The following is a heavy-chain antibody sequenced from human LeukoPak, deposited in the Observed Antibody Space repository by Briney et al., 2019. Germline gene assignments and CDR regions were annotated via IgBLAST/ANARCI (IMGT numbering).Heavy chain of an antibody. J-gene: IGHJ6*03. Sequence: SETLSLTCTVSGVSISSSTYYWGWIRQPPGKGLEWIGEINHSGSTNYNPSLKSRVTISVDTSKNQFSLKLSSVTAADTAVYYCARVGSGGVYYYYMDVWGKGTTVTVSS. CDR2: INHSGST. D-gene: IGHD2-15*01. V-gene: IGHV4-39*07. CDR3: ARVGSGGVYYYYMDV. CDR1: GVSISSSTYY.